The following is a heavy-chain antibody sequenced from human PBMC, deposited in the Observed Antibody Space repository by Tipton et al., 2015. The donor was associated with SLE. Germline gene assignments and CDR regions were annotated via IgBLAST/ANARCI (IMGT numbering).Heavy chain of an antibody. CDR2: IYTSGST. CDR1: GGSISSHY. V-gene: IGHV4-4*08. CDR3: ARAWGYSGSPDAFDI. Sequence: TLSLTCTVSGGSISSHYWSWIRQPPREGRGWIGYIYTSGSTNYNPSLKSRVTISVDTSKNQFSLQLSSVTAADTAVYYCARAWGYSGSPDAFDIWGQGTMVAVSS. J-gene: IGHJ3*02. D-gene: IGHD1-26*01.